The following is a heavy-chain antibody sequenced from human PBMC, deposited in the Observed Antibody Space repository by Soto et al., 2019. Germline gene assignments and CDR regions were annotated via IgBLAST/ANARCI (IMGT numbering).Heavy chain of an antibody. D-gene: IGHD3-9*01. CDR2: ISAIGATT. CDR3: ARPLTGLDY. CDR1: GFTVSSYA. J-gene: IGHJ4*02. V-gene: IGHV3-23*01. Sequence: GGSLTLSCAASGFTVSSYAMSGVRQAPGKGLEWVSIISAIGATTNYADSVKGRFTISRDNAKNTLYLQMNSLRAEDTAVYYSARPLTGLDYWGQGTLVTVSS.